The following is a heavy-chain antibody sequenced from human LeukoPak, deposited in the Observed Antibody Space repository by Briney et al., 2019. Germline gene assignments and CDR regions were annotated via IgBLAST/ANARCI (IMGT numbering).Heavy chain of an antibody. V-gene: IGHV1-2*02. CDR1: RYTFTGHY. CDR3: ARDRYYDRSGYCYERAAFDI. CDR2: LNPNSGGT. Sequence: ASVKVSCKASRYTFTGHYKLRVRQAPGQGLESMGWLNPNSGGTNYAQKLQGRLILNRHTSISTAYMKLSRLRSDDTAVYYCARDRYYDRSGYCYERAAFDIWGQGTMVTVSS. D-gene: IGHD3-22*01. J-gene: IGHJ3*02.